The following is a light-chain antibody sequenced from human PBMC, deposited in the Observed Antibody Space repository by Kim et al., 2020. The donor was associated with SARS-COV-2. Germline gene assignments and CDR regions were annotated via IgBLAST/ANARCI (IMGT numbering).Light chain of an antibody. J-gene: IGKJ3*01. CDR3: QQYNSYPFS. CDR1: QSISDR. V-gene: IGKV1-5*03. CDR2: RAS. Sequence: DIQMTQSPSTLSASVGDRVTITCRASQSISDRLAWYQQKPGKAPKVLIYRASRLESGVPSRFSGSGSGTEFTLTISSLQPDDFATYHCQQYNSYPFSFGPGTKVDIK.